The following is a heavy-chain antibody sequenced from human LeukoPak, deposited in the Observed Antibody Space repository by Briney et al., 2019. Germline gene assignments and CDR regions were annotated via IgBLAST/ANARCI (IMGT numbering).Heavy chain of an antibody. J-gene: IGHJ4*02. CDR1: RGSIVGYF. V-gene: IGHV4-59*01. CDR3: AREEQSVGPYFDY. Sequence: KSSETPSLTCTVSRGSIVGYFWTWVRQPPGKGREWIGYIFYNGNTNYNLSLKSRVTMSMDTSKNQFSLRLNSVTAADTALYFCAREEQSVGPYFDYWGQGILVTVSS. D-gene: IGHD3-10*01. CDR2: IFYNGNT.